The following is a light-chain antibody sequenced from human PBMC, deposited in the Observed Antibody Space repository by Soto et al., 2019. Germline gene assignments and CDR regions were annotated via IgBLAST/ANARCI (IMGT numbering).Light chain of an antibody. CDR2: SNN. CDR1: SSNIGSNS. CDR3: AAWDDSLNGVI. V-gene: IGLV1-44*01. Sequence: QSVVTQPPSASGTPGQRVTLSCSGSSSNIGSNSVNWYQHLPGTAPKLLIYSNNQRPSGVPDRLSGSKSGTSASLAISGLQSEDEADYYCAAWDDSLNGVIFGGGTKLTVL. J-gene: IGLJ2*01.